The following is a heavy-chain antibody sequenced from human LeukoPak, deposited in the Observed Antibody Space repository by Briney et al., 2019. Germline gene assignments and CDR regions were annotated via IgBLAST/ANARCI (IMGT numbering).Heavy chain of an antibody. CDR1: GFSFSNYW. CDR2: IDFDGTDT. V-gene: IGHV3-74*01. J-gene: IGHJ4*02. Sequence: GGSLRLSCAASGFSFSNYWMHWVRQAPGKGLVWVSRIDFDGTDTVYADSVKGRFTISRDNAKNTLYFQMNSLKAEDTAVYYCARDGDSTVDFDYWGQGTLVTVSS. D-gene: IGHD1-14*01. CDR3: ARDGDSTVDFDY.